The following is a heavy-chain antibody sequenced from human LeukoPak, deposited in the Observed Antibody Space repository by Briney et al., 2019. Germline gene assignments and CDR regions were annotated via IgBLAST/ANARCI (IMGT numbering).Heavy chain of an antibody. Sequence: PETLSLTCTVSGGSISSYYWSWIRQPPGKGLEWIGYIYYSGSTNYNPSLKSRVTISVDTSKNQFSLKLSSVTAADTAVYYCARDLRDSSGWMYNWFDPWGQGTLVTVSS. V-gene: IGHV4-59*01. CDR3: ARDLRDSSGWMYNWFDP. CDR1: GGSISSYY. J-gene: IGHJ5*02. D-gene: IGHD6-19*01. CDR2: IYYSGST.